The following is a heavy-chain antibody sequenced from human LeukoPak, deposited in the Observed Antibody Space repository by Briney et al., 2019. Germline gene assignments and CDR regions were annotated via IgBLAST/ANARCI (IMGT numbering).Heavy chain of an antibody. V-gene: IGHV3-48*03. CDR3: ARSAGVVSGYYFDY. CDR2: ISSSGSTI. D-gene: IGHD3-22*01. J-gene: IGHJ4*02. CDR1: GFTFSSYE. Sequence: PGGSLRLSCAASGFTFSSYEMNWVRQAPGKGLEWVSYISSSGSTIYYADSVKGRFTISRDNAKNSLYLQMNSLRAEDTAVYYCARSAGVVSGYYFDYWGQGSLVTVSS.